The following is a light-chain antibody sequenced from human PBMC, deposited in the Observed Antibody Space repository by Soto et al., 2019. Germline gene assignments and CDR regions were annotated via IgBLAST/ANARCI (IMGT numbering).Light chain of an antibody. J-gene: IGKJ1*01. CDR2: SAS. CDR3: QQYNNWPRT. V-gene: IGKV3-15*01. Sequence: EIVMTQSPGTLSLSPGERATLSCRASQSVSSNLAWYKQKPGQAPRLLIFSASTRATGIPARFSGSGSGTEFTLTISSLQSEDFAVYDCQQYNNWPRTFGQGTKVDI. CDR1: QSVSSN.